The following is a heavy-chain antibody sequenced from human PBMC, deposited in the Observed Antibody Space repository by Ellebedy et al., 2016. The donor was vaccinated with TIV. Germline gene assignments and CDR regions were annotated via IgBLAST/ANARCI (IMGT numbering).Heavy chain of an antibody. Sequence: AASVKVSCKASGGTFSSYAISWVRQAPGQGLEWMGRIIPILGIANYAQKFQGRVTITADKSTSTAYMELSSLRSEDTAVYYCARVYNEGGYSGYDPFWDYWGQGTLVTVSS. J-gene: IGHJ4*02. CDR3: ARVYNEGGYSGYDPFWDY. CDR2: IIPILGIA. V-gene: IGHV1-69*04. CDR1: GGTFSSYA. D-gene: IGHD5-12*01.